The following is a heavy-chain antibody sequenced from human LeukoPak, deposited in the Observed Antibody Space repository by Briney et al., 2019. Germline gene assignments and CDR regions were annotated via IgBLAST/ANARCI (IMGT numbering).Heavy chain of an antibody. CDR1: GFTVNSND. Sequence: GGSLRLSCAASGFTVNSNDMSWVRQAPGKGLEWVSVIYSGGRTFYADSVKGRFTISRDNSKNTLYLQMNSLRAEDTAVYYCAIYDSSGYYNYWGQGTLVTVSS. D-gene: IGHD3-22*01. CDR2: IYSGGRT. J-gene: IGHJ4*02. CDR3: AIYDSSGYYNY. V-gene: IGHV3-53*01.